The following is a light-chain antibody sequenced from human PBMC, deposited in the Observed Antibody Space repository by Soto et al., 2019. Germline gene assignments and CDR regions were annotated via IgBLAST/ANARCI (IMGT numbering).Light chain of an antibody. J-gene: IGKJ1*01. CDR1: QGISSY. CDR3: QQYYSYPRT. CDR2: AAS. V-gene: IGKV1-8*01. Sequence: AIRMTQSPSSFSASTGDRVTITCRASQGISSYLAWYQQKPGKAPKLLIYAASTLQSWVPSRFSGSGSGTDFTLTISCLQSEDSATYYCQQYYSYPRTFGQGTKVDI.